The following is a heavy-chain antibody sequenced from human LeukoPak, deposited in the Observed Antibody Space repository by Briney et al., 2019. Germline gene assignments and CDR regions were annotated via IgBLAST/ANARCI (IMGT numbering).Heavy chain of an antibody. Sequence: PSETPSLTCTVSGGSISSSSYYWGWIRQPPGKGLEWIGSIYYSGSTYYNPSLKSRVTISVDTSKNQFSLKLSSVTAADTAVYYCARDRSPVWGGDCYSLACDAFDIWGQGTMVTVSS. V-gene: IGHV4-39*07. CDR3: ARDRSPVWGGDCYSLACDAFDI. D-gene: IGHD2-21*02. CDR1: GGSISSSSYY. CDR2: IYYSGST. J-gene: IGHJ3*02.